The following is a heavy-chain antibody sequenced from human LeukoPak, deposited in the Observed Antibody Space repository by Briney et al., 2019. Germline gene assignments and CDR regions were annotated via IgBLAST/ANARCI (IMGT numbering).Heavy chain of an antibody. CDR1: EVTFSSYW. J-gene: IGHJ4*02. D-gene: IGHD1-26*01. CDR3: ASDSGGYSDY. Sequence: GGSLRLSCVTSEVTFSSYWMSWVRQAPGKGLEWVANINQDGGEKYYVDSVKGRFPISRDNAKNSLYLQMNSLRAEDTAEYYCASDSGGYSDYWGPGTLVTVSS. CDR2: INQDGGEK. V-gene: IGHV3-7*01.